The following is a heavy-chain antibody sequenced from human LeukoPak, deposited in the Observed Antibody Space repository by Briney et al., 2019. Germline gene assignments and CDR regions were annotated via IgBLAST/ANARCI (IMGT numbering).Heavy chain of an antibody. V-gene: IGHV4-30-2*01. CDR1: GGSISSGGYS. CDR3: ARDKPVGWFDP. Sequence: SSETLSLTCAVSGGSISSGGYSWSWIRQPPGKGLEWIGYIYHSGSTYYNPSLKSRVTISVDRSKNQFSLKLSSVTAADTAVYYCARDKPVGWFDPWGQGTLVTVSS. J-gene: IGHJ5*02. CDR2: IYHSGST.